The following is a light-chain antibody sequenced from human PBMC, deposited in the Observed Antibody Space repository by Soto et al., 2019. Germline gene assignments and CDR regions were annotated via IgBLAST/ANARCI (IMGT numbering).Light chain of an antibody. CDR2: EVS. CDR1: SSDVGGYNY. Sequence: QSALTQPASVSGSPGQSITMSCTGTSSDVGGYNYVSWYQQHPGKAPKLMIYEVSNRPSGVSNRFSGSKSGNTASLTISGLQAEDEADYYCSSCTGSSTLVFGGGTKLTVL. CDR3: SSCTGSSTLV. V-gene: IGLV2-14*01. J-gene: IGLJ2*01.